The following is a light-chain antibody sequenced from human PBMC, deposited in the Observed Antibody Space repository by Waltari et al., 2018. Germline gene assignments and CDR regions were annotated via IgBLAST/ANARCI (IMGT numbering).Light chain of an antibody. V-gene: IGKV4-1*01. CDR2: WAA. J-gene: IGKJ1*01. CDR3: EQDYTTPGS. Sequence: DIVKTKATDSLDVSLAESDNIKCKSNQSVLYRNNKNNYLAWYLQKQRQPPKLRLDWAAPRESGFPDRFSGSGSWTDFTLAFSGLKAEDVAVYYCEQDYTTPGSFGQGTKVEI. CDR1: QSVLYRNNKNNY.